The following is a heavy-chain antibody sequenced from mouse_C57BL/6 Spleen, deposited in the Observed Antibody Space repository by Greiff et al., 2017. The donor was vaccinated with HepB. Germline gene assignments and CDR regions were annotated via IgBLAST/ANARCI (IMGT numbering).Heavy chain of an antibody. CDR2: ISSGSSTI. D-gene: IGHD4-1*01. CDR3: ARLTGTKYWYFDV. V-gene: IGHV5-17*01. Sequence: DVKLVESGGGLVKPGGSLKLSCAASGFTFSDYGMHWVRQAPEKGLEWVAYISSGSSTIYYADTVKGRFTISRDNAKNTLFLQMTSLRSEDTAMYYCARLTGTKYWYFDVWGTGTTVTVAA. J-gene: IGHJ1*03. CDR1: GFTFSDYG.